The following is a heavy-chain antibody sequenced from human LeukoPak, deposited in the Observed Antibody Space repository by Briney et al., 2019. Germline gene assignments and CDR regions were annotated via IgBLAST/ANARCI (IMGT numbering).Heavy chain of an antibody. CDR2: IYYSGST. Sequence: SETLPLTCTVSGGSVSSGSYYWSWIRQPPGKGLEWIGYIYYSGSTNYNPSLKSRVTISVDTSKNQFSLKLSSVTAADTAVYYCARDGNEMATISYYYGMDVWGQGTTVTVSS. CDR1: GGSVSSGSYY. CDR3: ARDGNEMATISYYYGMDV. V-gene: IGHV4-61*01. D-gene: IGHD5-24*01. J-gene: IGHJ6*02.